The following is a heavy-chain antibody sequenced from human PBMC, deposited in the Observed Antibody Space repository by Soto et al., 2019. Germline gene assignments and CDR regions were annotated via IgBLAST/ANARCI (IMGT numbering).Heavy chain of an antibody. J-gene: IGHJ6*02. V-gene: IGHV4-31*03. Sequence: PSETLSLTCTVSGGSISSGGYYWSWIRQHPGKGLEWIGYIYYSGSTYYNPSLKSRVTISVDTSKNQFSLKLSSVTAADTAVYYCARAPTAPGIAARIYYYYYYGMDVWGQGTTVTVSS. CDR3: ARAPTAPGIAARIYYYYYYGMDV. CDR2: IYYSGST. CDR1: GGSISSGGYY. D-gene: IGHD6-6*01.